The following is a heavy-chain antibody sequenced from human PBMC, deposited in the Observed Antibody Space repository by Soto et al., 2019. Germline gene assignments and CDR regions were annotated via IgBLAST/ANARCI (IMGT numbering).Heavy chain of an antibody. J-gene: IGHJ4*02. CDR3: AKASGLATVTTMDY. Sequence: EVQLLESGGGLVQPGGSLRLSCAASGFTFSSYAMSWVRQAPGKGLEWVSAISGSGGSTYYADSVKGRFTISRDNSKTTLYLQMTSLRAEDTAVYYCAKASGLATVTTMDYWGQGTLVTVSS. D-gene: IGHD4-17*01. CDR1: GFTFSSYA. CDR2: ISGSGGST. V-gene: IGHV3-23*01.